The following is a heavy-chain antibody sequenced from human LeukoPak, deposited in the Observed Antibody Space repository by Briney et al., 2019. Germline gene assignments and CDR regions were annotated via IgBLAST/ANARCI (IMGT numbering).Heavy chain of an antibody. V-gene: IGHV1-69*04. J-gene: IGHJ3*02. CDR3: ARDTRRKRAFDI. CDR2: IIPILGIA. CDR1: GGTLTSYS. Sequence: EVSCKASGGTLTSYSISRGGHAPGQRPEGMGRIIPILGIANYAQKFQGRVTITADKSTSTAYMELSSLRSEDTAVYYCARDTRRKRAFDIWGQGTMVTVSS.